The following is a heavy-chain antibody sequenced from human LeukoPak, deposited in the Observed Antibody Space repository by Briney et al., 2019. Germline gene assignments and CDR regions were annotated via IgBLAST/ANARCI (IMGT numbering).Heavy chain of an antibody. J-gene: IGHJ4*02. CDR2: IYHSGST. CDR1: GVSISSSH. Sequence: SETLSLTCTVSGVSISSSHWSWIRQPPGKGLEWIGSIYHSGSTYYNPSLKSRVTISVDTSKNQFSLKLSSVTAADTAVYYCASYSSSWYYFDYWGQGTLVTVSS. D-gene: IGHD6-13*01. V-gene: IGHV4-38-2*02. CDR3: ASYSSSWYYFDY.